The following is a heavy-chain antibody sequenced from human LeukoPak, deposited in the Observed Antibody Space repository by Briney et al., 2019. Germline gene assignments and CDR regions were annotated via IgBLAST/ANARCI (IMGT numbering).Heavy chain of an antibody. J-gene: IGHJ2*01. D-gene: IGHD4-17*01. CDR1: GGSISSSSYY. CDR2: IYYTGST. CDR3: ARAGYGASVGWYFDL. V-gene: IGHV4-39*01. Sequence: SGTLSLTCTVSGGSISSSSYYWGWIRQPPGEGLQWIGTIYYTGSTYYNPSLKSRITISVDTSKNQFSLKLSSVTAAETAVYYCARAGYGASVGWYFDLWGRGTLVTVSS.